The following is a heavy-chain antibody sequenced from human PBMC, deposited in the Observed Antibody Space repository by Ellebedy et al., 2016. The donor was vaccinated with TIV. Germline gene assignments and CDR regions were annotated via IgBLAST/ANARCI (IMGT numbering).Heavy chain of an antibody. CDR3: ARGKSRQLLLGGMDV. J-gene: IGHJ6*02. CDR1: GFTFSDYY. V-gene: IGHV3-11*06. CDR2: ITSTSSYT. D-gene: IGHD2-2*01. Sequence: GESLKISCTASGFTFSDYYMSWIRQAPGKGLEWVSYITSTSSYTNHADSVKGRFTISRDNAKNSLFLQMNSLRAEDTAVYYCARGKSRQLLLGGMDVWGQGTTVTVSS.